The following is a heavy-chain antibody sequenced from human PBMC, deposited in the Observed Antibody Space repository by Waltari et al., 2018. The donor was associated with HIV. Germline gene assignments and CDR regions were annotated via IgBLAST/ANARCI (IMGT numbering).Heavy chain of an antibody. D-gene: IGHD3-16*01. V-gene: IGHV3-23*01. J-gene: IGHJ2*01. CDR2: ISAGGVST. Sequence: EVQLLESGGGLVQPGGSLRLSCAASGFTFSSYAMRWVRQAPGKGLEWVSAISAGGVSTYYADSVKGRFTIFRDNSKNTVYLQMNSLRGEDTAVYYCARDLGGYWYFDLWGHGTLVTVSS. CDR3: ARDLGGYWYFDL. CDR1: GFTFSSYA.